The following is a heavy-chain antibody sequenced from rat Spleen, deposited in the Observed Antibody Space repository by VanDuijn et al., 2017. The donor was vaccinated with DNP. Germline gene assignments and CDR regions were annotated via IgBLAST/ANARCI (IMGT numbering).Heavy chain of an antibody. V-gene: IGHV5-7*01. D-gene: IGHD1-3*01. CDR3: ATRATVATGFAY. Sequence: EVQLVESGGGLVQPGRSLKLSCAASGFTFSDYNMAWVRQAPKKGLEWVATISYDGSSTYYRDSVKGRFTISRDNAKSTLYLQMDSLRSEDTATYYCATRATVATGFAYWGQGTLVTVSS. CDR2: ISYDGSST. J-gene: IGHJ3*01. CDR1: GFTFSDYN.